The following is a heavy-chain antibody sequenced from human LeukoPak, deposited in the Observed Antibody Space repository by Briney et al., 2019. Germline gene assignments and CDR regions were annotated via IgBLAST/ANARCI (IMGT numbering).Heavy chain of an antibody. CDR2: IYYSGST. Sequence: PSETLSLTCTVSGGSISSSSYYWGWLRQPPGTGLEWIGSIYYSGSTYYNPSLKSRVTISVDTSKNQFSLKLSSVTAADTAVYYCARVTPGGLRYFDWLLPIGGAFDYWGQGTLVTVSS. J-gene: IGHJ4*02. V-gene: IGHV4-39*01. CDR3: ARVTPGGLRYFDWLLPIGGAFDY. CDR1: GGSISSSSYY. D-gene: IGHD3-9*01.